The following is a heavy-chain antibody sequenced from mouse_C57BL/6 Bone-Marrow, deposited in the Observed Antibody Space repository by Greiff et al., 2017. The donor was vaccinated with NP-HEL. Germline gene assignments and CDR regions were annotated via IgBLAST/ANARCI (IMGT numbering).Heavy chain of an antibody. J-gene: IGHJ2*01. Sequence: QVQLKQPGAELVMPGASVKLSCKASGYTFTSDWMHWVKQRPGQGLEWIGEIDPSDSYTNYNQKFKGKSTLTVDKSSSTAYMKLSSLTSEDSAAYYCARWGIRFSDGWGQGPTLT. V-gene: IGHV1-69*01. D-gene: IGHD6-2*01. CDR3: ARWGIRFSDG. CDR1: GYTFTSDW. CDR2: IDPSDSYT.